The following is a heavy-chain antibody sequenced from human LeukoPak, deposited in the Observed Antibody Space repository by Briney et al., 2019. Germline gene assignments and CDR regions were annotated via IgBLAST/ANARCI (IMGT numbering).Heavy chain of an antibody. V-gene: IGHV4-4*07. J-gene: IGHJ5*02. Sequence: NPSETLSLTCTVSGGSISSYYWSWIRQPAGKELEWIGRIYSSGSSSFNPSLKSRVTMSVDTSKNQFSLKLSSVTAADTAVYYCARERAGSGYSGHDGAWFDPWGQGTLVTVSS. D-gene: IGHD5-12*01. CDR3: ARERAGSGYSGHDGAWFDP. CDR1: GGSISSYY. CDR2: IYSSGSS.